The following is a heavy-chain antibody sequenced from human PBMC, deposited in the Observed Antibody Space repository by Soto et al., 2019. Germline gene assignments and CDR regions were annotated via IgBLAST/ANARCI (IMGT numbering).Heavy chain of an antibody. Sequence: GGSLRLSCAASGFTFSSYWMHWVRQAPGKGLVWVSRINSDGSSTSYADSVKGRFTISRDNAKNTLYLQMNSLRAEDTAVYYCAREYEAPKWFDPWGQGTLVTVSS. CDR2: INSDGSST. CDR3: AREYEAPKWFDP. D-gene: IGHD3-3*01. CDR1: GFTFSSYW. J-gene: IGHJ5*02. V-gene: IGHV3-74*01.